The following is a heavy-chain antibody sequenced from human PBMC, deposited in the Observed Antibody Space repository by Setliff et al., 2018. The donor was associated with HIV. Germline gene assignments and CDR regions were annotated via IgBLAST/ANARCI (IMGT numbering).Heavy chain of an antibody. CDR3: AHTTSFDFWTPGPMDV. V-gene: IGHV2-5*01. CDR2: IYWNDDK. D-gene: IGHD3-3*01. Sequence: SGPTLVNPTQTLSLTCTFSGFSLITSGVGVGWIRQPPGKALEWLALIYWNDDKRYSPSLKSRLTIRKDASKNQVVLTLTKMDPVDTGTYYCAHTTSFDFWTPGPMDVWGKGTTVTVSS. J-gene: IGHJ6*03. CDR1: GFSLITSGVG.